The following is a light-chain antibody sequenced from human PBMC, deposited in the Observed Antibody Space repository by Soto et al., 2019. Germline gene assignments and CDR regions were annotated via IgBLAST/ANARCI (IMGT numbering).Light chain of an antibody. Sequence: NFMLTQPHSVSESPGKTVTISCTCSSGTIASNYVQWYQQRPGSAPNMVIYEDNQRPSGVPDRFSGSIDSSSNSASLTISGLKTEDEADYYCQSYDDNNQVFGGGTKLTVL. CDR1: SGTIASNY. CDR2: EDN. V-gene: IGLV6-57*04. CDR3: QSYDDNNQV. J-gene: IGLJ2*01.